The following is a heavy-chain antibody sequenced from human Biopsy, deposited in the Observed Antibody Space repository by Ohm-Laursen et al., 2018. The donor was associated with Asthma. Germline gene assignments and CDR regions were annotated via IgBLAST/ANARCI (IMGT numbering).Heavy chain of an antibody. CDR3: VRGSSSWHHGPFHYYYGLDV. J-gene: IGHJ6*02. CDR1: SGSGGYMRSGNYY. CDR2: IYYSGTT. V-gene: IGHV4-39*01. Sequence: SDTLSLTRSLSSGSGGYMRSGNYYWGWIRQPPGKGLEWIGSIYYSGTTYYNPSLESRVTVSADTSKNQFSRKLTSVTAADTAVYYCVRGSSSWHHGPFHYYYGLDVWGQETTATVSS. D-gene: IGHD6-13*01.